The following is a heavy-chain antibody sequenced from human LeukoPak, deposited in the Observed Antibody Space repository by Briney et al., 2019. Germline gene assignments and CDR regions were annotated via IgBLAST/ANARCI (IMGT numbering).Heavy chain of an antibody. CDR3: ARGLAAAGYYFDY. CDR2: INHSGST. D-gene: IGHD6-13*01. V-gene: IGHV4-34*01. Sequence: SETLSLTCAVYGGSFSGYYWSWIRQPPGKGLEWIEEINHSGSTNYNPSLKSRVTISVDTSKNQFSLKLSSVTAADTAVYYCARGLAAAGYYFDYWGQGTLVTVSS. CDR1: GGSFSGYY. J-gene: IGHJ4*02.